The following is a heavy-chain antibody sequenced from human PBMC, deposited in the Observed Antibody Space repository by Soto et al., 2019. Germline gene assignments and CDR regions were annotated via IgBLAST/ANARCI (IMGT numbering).Heavy chain of an antibody. D-gene: IGHD1-1*01. CDR2: IYATGTT. CDR3: VRDGTKNLRDWFDP. Sequence: SETLSLTCTFSGASISVFYWSWIRKSAGKGLEWIGRIYATGTTDYNPSLKSRVMMSVDTSKKQFSLKLRSVTAADTAVYYCVRDGTKNLRDWFDPWGQGISVTVSS. CDR1: GASISVFY. V-gene: IGHV4-4*07. J-gene: IGHJ5*02.